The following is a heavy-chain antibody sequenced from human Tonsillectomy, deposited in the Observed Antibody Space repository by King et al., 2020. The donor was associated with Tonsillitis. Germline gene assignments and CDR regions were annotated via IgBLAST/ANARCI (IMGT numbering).Heavy chain of an antibody. CDR1: GFSFSSYA. D-gene: IGHD2-21*02. Sequence: VQLVESGGGLVQPGGSLRLSCAASGFSFSSYAMTWVRQAPGKGLEWVSGISGSGGSTWHADSVKGRFTISRDNSKNTLFLQMNGLRAEDTAVYYCAKQLSDDCRPLDSWGLGTLVTVSS. J-gene: IGHJ4*02. CDR2: ISGSGGST. V-gene: IGHV3-23*04. CDR3: AKQLSDDCRPLDS.